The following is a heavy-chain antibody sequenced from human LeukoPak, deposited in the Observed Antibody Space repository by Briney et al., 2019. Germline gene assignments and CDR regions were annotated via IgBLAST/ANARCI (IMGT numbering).Heavy chain of an antibody. D-gene: IGHD4-17*01. CDR3: ARSSSGLDYGDYYFDY. CDR2: INHSGST. Sequence: SETLSLTCAVYGGSFSGYYWSWIRQPPGKGLEWIGEINHSGSTNYNPSLKSRVTISVDTSKNQFSLKLSSVTAADTAVYYCARSSSGLDYGDYYFDYWGQGTLVTVSS. J-gene: IGHJ4*02. CDR1: GGSFSGYY. V-gene: IGHV4-34*01.